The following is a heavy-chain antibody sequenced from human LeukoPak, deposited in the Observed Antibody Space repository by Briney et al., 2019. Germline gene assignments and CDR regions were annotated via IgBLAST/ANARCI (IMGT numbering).Heavy chain of an antibody. CDR3: ARGPTTVTTSGPNWFDP. CDR1: GYSISGGYY. V-gene: IGHV4-38-2*01. CDR2: IYHSGST. Sequence: ASETLSLTCAVSGYSISGGYYWGWTRQPPGKGLEWIGSIYHSGSTYYNPSLRSRVTISVDTSKNQFSLKLSSVTAADTAVYYCARGPTTVTTSGPNWFDPWGQGTLVTVSS. J-gene: IGHJ5*02. D-gene: IGHD4-17*01.